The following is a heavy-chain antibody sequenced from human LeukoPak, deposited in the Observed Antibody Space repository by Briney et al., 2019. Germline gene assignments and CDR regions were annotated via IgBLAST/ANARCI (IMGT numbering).Heavy chain of an antibody. CDR2: ISYDGSNK. Sequence: GGSLRLSCAASGFTFSSYGMHWVRQAPGKGLEWVAVISYDGSNKYYADSVKGRFTISRDNSKNTLYLQMNSLRAEDTAVYYCARVGTTDYYGSGSSGKYFDYWGQGTLVTVSS. V-gene: IGHV3-30*03. CDR1: GFTFSSYG. D-gene: IGHD3-10*01. J-gene: IGHJ4*02. CDR3: ARVGTTDYYGSGSSGKYFDY.